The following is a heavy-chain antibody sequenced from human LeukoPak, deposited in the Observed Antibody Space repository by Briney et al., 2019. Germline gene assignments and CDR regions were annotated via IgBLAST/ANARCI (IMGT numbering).Heavy chain of an antibody. CDR2: IYYSGRT. V-gene: IGHV4-59*08. Sequence: SETLSLPCTVSGHSINDYYWGWIRQPPGKGLEWIGYIYYSGRTKYNPSLQSRVTISVDTSKNQFSLKLSSVTAADTAVYYCARRRAEGGSNGHYNWFDPWGQGTLVTVSS. CDR1: GHSINDYY. CDR3: ARRRAEGGSNGHYNWFDP. J-gene: IGHJ5*02. D-gene: IGHD6-13*01.